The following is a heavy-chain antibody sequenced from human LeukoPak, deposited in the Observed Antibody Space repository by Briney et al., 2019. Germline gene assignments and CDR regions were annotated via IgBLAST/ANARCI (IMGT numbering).Heavy chain of an antibody. J-gene: IGHJ4*02. CDR1: GFTFSTYE. D-gene: IGHD6-13*01. CDR3: ARFIAAPYYFDY. V-gene: IGHV3-48*03. CDR2: ISSNVSIT. Sequence: GGSLRLSCAASGFTFSTYEMNWVRQAPGKGLEWVSYISSNVSITYYADSVKGRFTISRDNAKNSLYLQMNSLRAEDTAVYYCARFIAAPYYFDYWGRGTLVTVSS.